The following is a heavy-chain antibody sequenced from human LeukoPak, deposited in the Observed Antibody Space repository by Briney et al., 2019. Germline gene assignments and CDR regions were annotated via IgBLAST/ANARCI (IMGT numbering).Heavy chain of an antibody. D-gene: IGHD3-16*02. CDR1: GYSISSVYY. CDR3: ARRRYDYVWGSYRPFDY. CDR2: IYHSGST. Sequence: SETLSLTCAVSGYSISSVYYWGWIRQPPGKGLEWIGSIYHSGSTYYNPSLKSRVTISVDTSKNQFSLKLSSVTAADTAVYYCARRRYDYVWGSYRPFDYWGQGTLVTVSS. V-gene: IGHV4-38-2*01. J-gene: IGHJ4*02.